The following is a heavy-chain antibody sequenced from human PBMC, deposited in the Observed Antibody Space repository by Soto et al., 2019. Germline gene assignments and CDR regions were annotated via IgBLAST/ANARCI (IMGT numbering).Heavy chain of an antibody. Sequence: QVQLVQSGAEVKKPGSSVKVSCKASGGTFSSYAISWVRQTPGQGLEWMGGIIPIFGTANYAQKFQGRVRMTAGESTRPAYRELSSRSSGDTAVYYCARSRADCISTRCPYYYYGMDVWGQGTTVTVSS. V-gene: IGHV1-69*12. D-gene: IGHD2-2*01. CDR2: IIPIFGTA. J-gene: IGHJ6*02. CDR3: ARSRADCISTRCPYYYYGMDV. CDR1: GGTFSSYA.